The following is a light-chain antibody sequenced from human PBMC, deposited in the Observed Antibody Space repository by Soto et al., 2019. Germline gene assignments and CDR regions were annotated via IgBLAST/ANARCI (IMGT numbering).Light chain of an antibody. J-gene: IGKJ1*01. V-gene: IGKV1-5*01. CDR1: QSINSW. CDR3: QQYYSSPCT. Sequence: DIQMTQSPSTLSASVGDRVTITCRASQSINSWLAWYQQKPGKAPNLLIYDASTLESGVPPRFSGSGSGTEFTLSISSVQCVDLAIYYCQQYYSSPCTFGQGTKVEIK. CDR2: DAS.